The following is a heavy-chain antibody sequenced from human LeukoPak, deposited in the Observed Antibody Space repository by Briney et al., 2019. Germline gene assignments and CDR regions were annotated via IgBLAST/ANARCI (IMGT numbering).Heavy chain of an antibody. D-gene: IGHD2-2*01. J-gene: IGHJ6*03. Sequence: GGSLRLSCGASGLNVTYNYMSWVRQAPGKGLEWLSVIYSGGMTYYADSVKGRFIISRDNSKNTLYLQMNRLRAEDTAVYYCYARPVLPAAFLPSGNYMDVWGKGTTVTVSS. V-gene: IGHV3-53*01. CDR1: GLNVTYNY. CDR3: YARPVLPAAFLPSGNYMDV. CDR2: IYSGGMT.